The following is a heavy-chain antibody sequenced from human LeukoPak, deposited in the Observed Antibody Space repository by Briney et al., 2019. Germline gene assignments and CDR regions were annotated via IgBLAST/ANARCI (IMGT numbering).Heavy chain of an antibody. V-gene: IGHV1-24*01. J-gene: IGHJ4*02. CDR1: GYTLTELS. D-gene: IGHD3-10*01. CDR2: FDPEDGET. CDR3: PTLPLYCSGRYYTLPFDY. Sequence: ASVKVSCKVSGYTLTELSMHWVRQAPGKGLEWMGGFDPEDGETIYAQKFQGRVTMTEATSTDTAYMELSSLRSEDTAVYYCPTLPLYCSGRYYTLPFDYWGQGTLVTVRS.